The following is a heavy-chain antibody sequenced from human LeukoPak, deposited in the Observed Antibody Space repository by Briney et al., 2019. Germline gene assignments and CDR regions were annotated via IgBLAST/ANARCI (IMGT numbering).Heavy chain of an antibody. CDR3: AKDRIAVAGYFFGY. Sequence: GGSLRLSCAASGFTFSSYAMSWVRQAPGKGLEWVSGINGNGGSTYYADSVKGRFTISRDNSKNTLYLQMNSLRGEDTAVYYCAKDRIAVAGYFFGYWGLGTVVTVSS. CDR1: GFTFSSYA. V-gene: IGHV3-23*01. CDR2: INGNGGST. D-gene: IGHD6-19*01. J-gene: IGHJ4*02.